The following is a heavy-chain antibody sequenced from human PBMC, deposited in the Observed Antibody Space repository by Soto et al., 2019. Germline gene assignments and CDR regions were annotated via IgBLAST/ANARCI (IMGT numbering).Heavy chain of an antibody. D-gene: IGHD5-18*01. V-gene: IGHV3-48*02. Sequence: GGSLRLSCAASGFTFSSYSMNWVRQAPGKGLEWVSYISSSSSTIYYADSVKGRFTISRDNAKNSLYLQMNSLRDEDTAVYYCARYGDSYGHDYYYGMDVWGQGTTVTVSS. CDR1: GFTFSSYS. CDR3: ARYGDSYGHDYYYGMDV. CDR2: ISSSSSTI. J-gene: IGHJ6*02.